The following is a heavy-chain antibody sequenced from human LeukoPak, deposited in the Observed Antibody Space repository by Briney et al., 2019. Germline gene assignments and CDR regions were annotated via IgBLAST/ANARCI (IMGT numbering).Heavy chain of an antibody. Sequence: GGSLRLSCAASGFTFSSYGMHWVRQAPDKGLEWVAAITGSGGGTYYGDSAKGRFTISRDNSKNTLYLHMNSLRAEDTAVYYCAKDPNGDYIGAFDFWGQGTMVTVSS. CDR3: AKDPNGDYIGAFDF. V-gene: IGHV3-23*01. D-gene: IGHD4-17*01. CDR2: ITGSGGGT. CDR1: GFTFSSYG. J-gene: IGHJ3*01.